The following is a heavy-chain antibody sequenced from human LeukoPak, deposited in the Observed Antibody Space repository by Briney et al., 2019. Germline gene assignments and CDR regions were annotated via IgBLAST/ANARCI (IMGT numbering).Heavy chain of an antibody. CDR2: ISFSGNSI. D-gene: IGHD5-18*01. CDR3: ARLSGYSYELYYMDV. V-gene: IGHV3-48*03. J-gene: IGHJ6*03. Sequence: GGSLRLSCAASGFIFSDYEMNWVRQAPGKGLEWVSFISFSGNSIYYADSVKGRFTISRDNAKNFLYLQMNSLRAEDTAVYYCARLSGYSYELYYMDVWGKGTTVIVSS. CDR1: GFIFSDYE.